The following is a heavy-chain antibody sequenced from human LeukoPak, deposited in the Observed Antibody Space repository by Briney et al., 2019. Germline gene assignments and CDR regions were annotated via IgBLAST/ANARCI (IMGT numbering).Heavy chain of an antibody. CDR1: GFTLSTHW. D-gene: IGHD3-10*01. Sequence: GGSLRLSCAASGFTLSTHWMSWVRQAPGKGLEWVSAISGSGGSTYYADSVKGRFTISRDNSKNTLYLQMNSLRAEDTAVYYCAKSLYGSGSYRLYDYWGQGTLVTVSS. J-gene: IGHJ4*02. CDR3: AKSLYGSGSYRLYDY. V-gene: IGHV3-23*01. CDR2: ISGSGGST.